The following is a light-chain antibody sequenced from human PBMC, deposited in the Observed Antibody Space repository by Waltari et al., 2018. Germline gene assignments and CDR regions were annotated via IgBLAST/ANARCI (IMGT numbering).Light chain of an antibody. Sequence: QLVLTQSPSASASLGASVKLTCTLSSGHSSNVIAWLQRRPEKGPRYLLKVNSDGSHAKGDEIPVRVSGSGSGAERYLTSSRLQSEDEADYYCQTGGHGTGVFGGGTKLTVL. V-gene: IGLV4-69*01. CDR2: VNSDGSH. CDR1: SGHSSNV. CDR3: QTGGHGTGV. J-gene: IGLJ3*02.